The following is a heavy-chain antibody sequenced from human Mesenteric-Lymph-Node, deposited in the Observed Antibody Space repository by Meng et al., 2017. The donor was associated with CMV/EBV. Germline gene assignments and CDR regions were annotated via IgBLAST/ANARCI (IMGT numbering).Heavy chain of an antibody. J-gene: IGHJ4*02. V-gene: IGHV3-48*03. D-gene: IGHD2-2*01. CDR3: ATHPAFDY. CDR1: GFTFNSYA. Sequence: GESLKISCAASGFTFNSYAINWVRQAPGKGLEWVSYISSSGSTVYYADSVKGRFTISRDNAKDSLSLQMNSLRAEDTAIYYCATHPAFDYWGQGTLVTVSS. CDR2: ISSSGSTV.